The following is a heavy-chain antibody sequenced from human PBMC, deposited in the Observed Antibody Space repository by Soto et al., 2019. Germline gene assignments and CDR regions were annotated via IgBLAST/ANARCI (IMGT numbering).Heavy chain of an antibody. CDR1: GGTFGSYG. D-gene: IGHD4-17*01. J-gene: IGHJ4*02. CDR3: ARDDDYADNGLDY. Sequence: ASVKVSCKASGGTFGSYGISWVRQAPGQGLEWMGGIIPFFATANYAQKFQGRVTVTADESTSTAYMELSSLRSEDTAVYYCARDDDYADNGLDYWGQGTLVTVSS. V-gene: IGHV1-69*13. CDR2: IIPFFATA.